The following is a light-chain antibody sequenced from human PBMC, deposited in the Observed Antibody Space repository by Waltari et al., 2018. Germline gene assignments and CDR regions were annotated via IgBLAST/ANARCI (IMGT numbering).Light chain of an antibody. CDR1: QSVSKY. CDR3: QQSYNTPLS. Sequence: DIQMTQSPSSLSAPVGDRVTITCRASQSVSKYLNWYQQQPGKAPKLLIYTTSNLQSGVPSRFSGSGSGTDFTLTISSLQLEDLATYYCQQSYNTPLSFGGGTKVEIK. CDR2: TTS. J-gene: IGKJ4*01. V-gene: IGKV1-39*01.